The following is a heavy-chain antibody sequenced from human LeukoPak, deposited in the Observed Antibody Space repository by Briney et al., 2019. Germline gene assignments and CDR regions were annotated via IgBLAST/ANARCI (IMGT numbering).Heavy chain of an antibody. D-gene: IGHD5-18*01. Sequence: SETLSLTCTVSGGSISSGGYYWSWIRQHPGKGLEWIGYIYYSGSTYYNPSLKSRVTISVDTPKNQFSLKLSSVTAADTAVYYCARNSYSYGRYDAFDIWGQGTMVTVSS. CDR1: GGSISSGGYY. CDR2: IYYSGST. J-gene: IGHJ3*02. V-gene: IGHV4-31*03. CDR3: ARNSYSYGRYDAFDI.